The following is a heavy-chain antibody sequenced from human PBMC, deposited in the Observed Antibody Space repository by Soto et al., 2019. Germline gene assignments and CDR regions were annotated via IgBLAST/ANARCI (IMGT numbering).Heavy chain of an antibody. CDR1: GGTFSIYA. Sequence: ASVKVSCKASGGTFSIYAISWVRQAPGQGLEWMGGIIPIFGTANYAQKFQGRVTITADESTSTAYMELSSLRSEDTAVYYCARYSPPGYCSSTSCSRPPTALDYWGQGTLVTVSS. CDR2: IIPIFGTA. CDR3: ARYSPPGYCSSTSCSRPPTALDY. D-gene: IGHD2-2*01. J-gene: IGHJ4*02. V-gene: IGHV1-69*13.